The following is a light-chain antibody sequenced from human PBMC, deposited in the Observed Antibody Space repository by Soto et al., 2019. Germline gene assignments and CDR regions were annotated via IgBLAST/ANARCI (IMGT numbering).Light chain of an antibody. CDR2: EGS. J-gene: IGLJ2*01. Sequence: QSALTQPASVSGSPGQSITTSCTGTSSDVGSYNLVSWYQQHPGKAPKLMIYEGSKRPSGVSNRFSGSKSGNTASLTISGLQAEDEADYYCCSYAGSVVFGGGTKVTVL. V-gene: IGLV2-23*01. CDR3: CSYAGSVV. CDR1: SSDVGSYNL.